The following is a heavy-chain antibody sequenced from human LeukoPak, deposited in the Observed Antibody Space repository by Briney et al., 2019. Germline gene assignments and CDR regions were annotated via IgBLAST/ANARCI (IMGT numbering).Heavy chain of an antibody. CDR2: FSASGNS. D-gene: IGHD3-10*01. Sequence: KASQTLSLTCTVSGDSISSDDFYWSWIRQPAGKGLEWIVRFSASGNSNYNPSLKSRLTISVHTSKNQFSLKLSSVTAAHTAVYFCASRGLWGLWGGQGTLVTVSS. CDR1: GDSISSDDFY. J-gene: IGHJ4*02. V-gene: IGHV4-61*02. CDR3: ASRGLWGLW.